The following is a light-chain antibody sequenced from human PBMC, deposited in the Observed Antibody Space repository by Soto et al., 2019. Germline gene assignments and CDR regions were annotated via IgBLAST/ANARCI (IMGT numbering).Light chain of an antibody. CDR2: KAF. Sequence: DVQMTQSPSSLSASIGDSVTITCRASQSVSRWLSWYQQKPGKAPRLLIYKAFTLETGVPARFSGAGSGTAFTLTITSLQPDDSATYYCLLYSGPSRTFGQGTKVEIK. J-gene: IGKJ1*01. CDR1: QSVSRW. CDR3: LLYSGPSRT. V-gene: IGKV1-5*03.